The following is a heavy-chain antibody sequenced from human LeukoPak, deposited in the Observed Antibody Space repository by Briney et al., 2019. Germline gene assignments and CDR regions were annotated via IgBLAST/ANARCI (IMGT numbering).Heavy chain of an antibody. Sequence: GESLKISCKGSGYSFTSYWIGWVRQMPGKGLEWMGIIYPGESDTRYSPSFQGQITISLDKSIKTAYLQWNSLKASDTAIYFCARQERDAFGYWGQGTLVTVSS. CDR3: ARQERDAFGY. V-gene: IGHV5-51*01. J-gene: IGHJ4*02. CDR2: IYPGESDT. D-gene: IGHD1-1*01. CDR1: GYSFTSYW.